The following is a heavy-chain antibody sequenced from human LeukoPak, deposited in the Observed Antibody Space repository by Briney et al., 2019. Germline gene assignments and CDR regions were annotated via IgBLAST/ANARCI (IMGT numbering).Heavy chain of an antibody. CDR1: GGSISGYY. J-gene: IGHJ4*02. CDR2: IYYSGST. Sequence: SETLSLTCTVSGGSISGYYWSWIRQPAGKGLEWIGYIYYSGSTNYNPSLKSRVTISVDTSKNQFSLKLSSVTAADTAVYYCAGAYCGGDCSIDYWGQGTLVTVSS. V-gene: IGHV4-59*01. CDR3: AGAYCGGDCSIDY. D-gene: IGHD2-21*02.